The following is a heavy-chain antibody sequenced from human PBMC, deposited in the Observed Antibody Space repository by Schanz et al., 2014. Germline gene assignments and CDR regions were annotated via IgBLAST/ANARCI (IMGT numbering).Heavy chain of an antibody. J-gene: IGHJ4*02. CDR1: GFTFSSYA. Sequence: EVQLLESGGSLVQPGGSLRLSCAASGFTFSSYAMSWVRQAPGKGLEWVSVISGSGATTYYADSVKGRFTISRDNPRNTVYCQMRSLRAEDTAVYYCARTWTTVTTRPLDVWGQGTLVTVSS. V-gene: IGHV3-23*01. D-gene: IGHD4-17*01. CDR3: ARTWTTVTTRPLDV. CDR2: ISGSGATT.